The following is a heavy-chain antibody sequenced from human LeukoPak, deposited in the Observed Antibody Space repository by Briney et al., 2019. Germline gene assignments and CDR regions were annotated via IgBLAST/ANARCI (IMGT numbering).Heavy chain of an antibody. V-gene: IGHV3-23*01. J-gene: IGHJ4*02. CDR3: ARGVPYFDY. D-gene: IGHD4/OR15-4a*01. CDR2: ISDSGGSI. Sequence: PGGSLRLSCAASGSTFGNYAMSWVRQAPGKGLEWVSTISDSGGSIYYADSVEGRFTISRDNSKITLYLQMTSLRAEDTAVYFCARGVPYFDYWGQGTLVTVSS. CDR1: GSTFGNYA.